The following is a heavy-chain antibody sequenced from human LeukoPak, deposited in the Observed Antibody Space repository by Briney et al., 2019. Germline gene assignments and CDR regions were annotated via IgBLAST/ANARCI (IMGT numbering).Heavy chain of an antibody. D-gene: IGHD2-2*01. J-gene: IGHJ6*01. Sequence: GGSLRLSCAASGFTFSSFSMNWVRQAPGRGLEWVSSISTGSSYINYADSVKGRFAISRDNAQNSLYLQMTSLRADDTALYYCARSEAYCSSASCDAYTYWMAVSRKATTATVYS. CDR1: GFTFSSFS. CDR2: ISTGSSYI. V-gene: IGHV3-21*01. CDR3: ARSEAYCSSASCDAYTYWMAV.